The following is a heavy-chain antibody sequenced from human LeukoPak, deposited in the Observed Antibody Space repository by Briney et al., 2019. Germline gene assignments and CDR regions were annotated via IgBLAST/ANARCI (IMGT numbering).Heavy chain of an antibody. CDR2: IYNTGST. J-gene: IGHJ5*02. CDR1: GGSIGPYH. CDR3: VYYSIVSGCFDP. V-gene: IGHV4-59*01. D-gene: IGHD5/OR15-5a*01. Sequence: SETLSLTCTVSGGSIGPYHWSWVRQPPGKGLEWIGYIYNTGSTNYNPSLKSRVTISVDTSKNQFSLNLTSVTAADTAVYYCVYYSIVSGCFDPWGQGTLVTVSS.